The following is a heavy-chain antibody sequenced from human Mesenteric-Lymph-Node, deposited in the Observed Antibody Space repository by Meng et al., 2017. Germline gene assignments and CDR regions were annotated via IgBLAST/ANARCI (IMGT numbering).Heavy chain of an antibody. D-gene: IGHD1-26*01. CDR3: AREGGADRPLDY. CDR2: IYTSGST. CDR1: GGSISSGSYY. V-gene: IGHV4-61*02. Sequence: SETLSLTCTVSGGSISSGSYYWSWIRQPAGKGLEWIGRIYTSGSTNYNPSLKSRVTISVDTSKNQFSLKLSSVTAADTAVYYCAREGGADRPLDYWGQGTPVT. J-gene: IGHJ4*02.